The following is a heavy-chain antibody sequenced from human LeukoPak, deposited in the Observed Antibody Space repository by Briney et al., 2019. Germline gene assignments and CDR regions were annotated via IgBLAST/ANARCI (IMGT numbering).Heavy chain of an antibody. Sequence: SETLSLTCTVSGGSISSYFWSCIRQPAGKGLEWIGRIYTSGGTVYNPSLKSRVTMSVDTSKNQFSLKLSSVTAADTAVYYCARGVFYYDTSGRGYYFDYWGQGTLVTVSS. CDR1: GGSISSYF. J-gene: IGHJ4*02. D-gene: IGHD3-22*01. V-gene: IGHV4-4*07. CDR2: IYTSGGT. CDR3: ARGVFYYDTSGRGYYFDY.